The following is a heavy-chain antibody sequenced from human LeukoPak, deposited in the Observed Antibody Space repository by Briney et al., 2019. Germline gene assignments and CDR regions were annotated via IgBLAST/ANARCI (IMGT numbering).Heavy chain of an antibody. J-gene: IGHJ4*02. V-gene: IGHV3-23*01. Sequence: TGGSLRLSCAASGFTFSSYAMSWVRQAPGKGLEWVSAISGSGGSTYYADSVKGRFTISRDNSKTTLYLQMNSLRAEDTAVYYCAKDSMIVVTHSTGYWGQGTLVTVSS. CDR2: ISGSGGST. D-gene: IGHD3-22*01. CDR1: GFTFSSYA. CDR3: AKDSMIVVTHSTGY.